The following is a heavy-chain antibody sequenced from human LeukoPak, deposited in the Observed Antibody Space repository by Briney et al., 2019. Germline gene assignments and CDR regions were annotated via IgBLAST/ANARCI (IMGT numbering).Heavy chain of an antibody. J-gene: IGHJ2*01. V-gene: IGHV4-4*07. D-gene: IGHD2-2*01. CDR2: LHTTGST. Sequence: SETLSLTCTVSGGSISNYYWSWIRQPAGKGLEWIGRLHTTGSTNHNPSLKSRVTMSLDTSKKQFSLKLSSVSAADTAVFYCAGASAAAGYFHLWGRGTLVTVSS. CDR1: GGSISNYY. CDR3: AGASAAAGYFHL.